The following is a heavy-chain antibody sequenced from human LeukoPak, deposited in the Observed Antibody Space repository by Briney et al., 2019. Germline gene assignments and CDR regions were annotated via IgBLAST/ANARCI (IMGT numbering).Heavy chain of an antibody. D-gene: IGHD4-23*01. J-gene: IGHJ6*03. CDR2: INHSGST. V-gene: IGHV4-34*01. CDR3: ARVVTPQGYMDV. Sequence: SETLSLTCAVSGYSISSGYYWSWIRQPPGKGLEWIGEINHSGSTNYNPSLKSRVTISVDTSKNQFSLKLSSVTAADTAVYYCARVVTPQGYMDVWGKGTTVTVSS. CDR1: GYSISSGYY.